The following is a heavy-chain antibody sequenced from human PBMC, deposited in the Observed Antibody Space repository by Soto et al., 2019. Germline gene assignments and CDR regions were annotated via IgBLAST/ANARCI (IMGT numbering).Heavy chain of an antibody. CDR2: ISGSGGST. D-gene: IGHD3-10*01. J-gene: IGHJ4*02. CDR1: GFTFSSYA. CDR3: AKDRRVTMVRGVIPQDY. Sequence: PGGSLRLSCAASGFTFSSYAMSWVRQAPGKGLEWVSAISGSGGSTYYADSVKGRFTISRDNSKNTLYLQMNSLRAEDTAVYYCAKDRRVTMVRGVIPQDYWGQGTLVTVSS. V-gene: IGHV3-23*01.